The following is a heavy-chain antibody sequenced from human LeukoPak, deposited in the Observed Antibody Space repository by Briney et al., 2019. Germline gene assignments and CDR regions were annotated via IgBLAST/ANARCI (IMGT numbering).Heavy chain of an antibody. CDR1: GFTFSNYG. Sequence: GGSLRLSCAASGFTFSNYGMHWVRQAPGKGPEWVAVIWSDGSNKHYADSARGRFTISRDNSKNTLYLQMNSLRADGTAVYYCARVTMVAGASYNWFVVWGQGTLVTVST. D-gene: IGHD2-15*01. J-gene: IGHJ5*02. CDR3: ARVTMVAGASYNWFVV. CDR2: IWSDGSNK. V-gene: IGHV3-33*01.